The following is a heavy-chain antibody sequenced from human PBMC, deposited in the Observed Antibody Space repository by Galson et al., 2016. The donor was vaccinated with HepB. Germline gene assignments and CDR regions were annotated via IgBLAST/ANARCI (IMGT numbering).Heavy chain of an antibody. D-gene: IGHD6-13*01. CDR1: RFTFSRFG. V-gene: IGHV3-33*05. Sequence: SLRLSCAASRFTFSRFGMHWVRQAPGKGLEWVAIISLDGTNEYYADSVKGRFAISRDKSKNTLYLQMNSLRVEDTAVYYCTSQGVYGRLTSDWGQGTLVTVSS. CDR2: ISLDGTNE. CDR3: TSQGVYGRLTSD. J-gene: IGHJ4*02.